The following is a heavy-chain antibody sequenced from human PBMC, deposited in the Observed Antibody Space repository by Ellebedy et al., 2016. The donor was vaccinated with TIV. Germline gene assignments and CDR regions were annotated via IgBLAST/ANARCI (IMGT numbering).Heavy chain of an antibody. CDR1: GDTFNSDV. V-gene: IGHV1-18*01. Sequence: AASVKVSCKASGDTFNSDVISWVRQAPGQGLEWIGWISVSAYNTNYAQKFQGRVTMTTDASSYTAYMELRSLRSDDTAVYYCARDHVGGDVWGQGTTVIVSS. D-gene: IGHD3-3*01. J-gene: IGHJ6*02. CDR2: ISVSAYNT. CDR3: ARDHVGGDV.